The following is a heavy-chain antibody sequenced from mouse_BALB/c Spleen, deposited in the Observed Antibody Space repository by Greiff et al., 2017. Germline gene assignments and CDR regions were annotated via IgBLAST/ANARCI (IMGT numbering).Heavy chain of an antibody. Sequence: EVKLMESGPGLVKPSQSLSLTCTVTGYSITSDYAWNWIRQFPGNKLEWMGYISYSGSTSYNPSLKSRISITRDTSKNQFFLQLNSVTTEDTATYYCARSRNYDDYWGQGTTLTVSS. V-gene: IGHV3-2*02. J-gene: IGHJ2*01. CDR3: ARSRNYDDY. CDR1: GYSITSDYA. CDR2: ISYSGST.